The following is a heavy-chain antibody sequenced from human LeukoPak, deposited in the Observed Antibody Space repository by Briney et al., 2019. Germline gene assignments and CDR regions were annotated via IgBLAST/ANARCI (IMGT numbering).Heavy chain of an antibody. CDR2: ISWDGGST. CDR1: GFTLDDYT. D-gene: IGHD1-26*01. CDR3: AKDIFPIVGATSHFDY. Sequence: QPGGSLRLSCAASGFTLDDYTMHWVRQAPGKGLEWVSLISWDGGSTYYADSVKGRFTIPRDNSKNSLYLQMNSLRTEDTALYYCAKDIFPIVGATSHFDYWGQGTLVTVSS. J-gene: IGHJ4*02. V-gene: IGHV3-43*01.